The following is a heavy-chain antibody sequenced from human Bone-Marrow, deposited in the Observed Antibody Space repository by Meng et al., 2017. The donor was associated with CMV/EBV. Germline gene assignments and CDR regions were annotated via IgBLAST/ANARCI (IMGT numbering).Heavy chain of an antibody. J-gene: IGHJ4*02. CDR2: IRHDGTNK. CDR1: GFRFDDYG. Sequence: GESLKISCAASGFRFDDYGMHWVRQTPGKGLEWVAFIRHDGTNKFYGDSVKGRFTISRDNAKNSLYLQMNSLRAEDTAVYYCASEQDMGVYWGQGTLVTVSS. V-gene: IGHV3-30*02. D-gene: IGHD1/OR15-1a*01. CDR3: ASEQDMGVY.